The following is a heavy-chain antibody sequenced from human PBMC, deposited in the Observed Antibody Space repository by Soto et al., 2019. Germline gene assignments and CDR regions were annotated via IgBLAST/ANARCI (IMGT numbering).Heavy chain of an antibody. CDR3: AKRRIRCFDY. D-gene: IGHD3-3*01. CDR2: INEGGGST. J-gene: IGHJ4*02. CDR1: ELMFRNYA. V-gene: IGHV3-23*01. Sequence: GGSQRLPCEVAELMFRNYAMSWVSQAPGKGLEWVAAINEGGGSTYYADSVKGRFTISRDNSKNTLYLQMNSLRSDDTAVYYCAKRRIRCFDYWGQGTLVTVSS.